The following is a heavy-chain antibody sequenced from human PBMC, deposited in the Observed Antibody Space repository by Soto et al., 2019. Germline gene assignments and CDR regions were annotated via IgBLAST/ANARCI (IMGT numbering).Heavy chain of an antibody. Sequence: SETLSLTCTVSGDSISGGASFWSWIRQPPGKGLEWIANVYYSGSSCYNPSLKSRLTISVDTTKNQFSLQLKSMTAADTAVYYCARALHAYYYGMDVWGQGTTVTVSS. CDR2: VYYSGSS. J-gene: IGHJ6*02. CDR1: GDSISGGASF. V-gene: IGHV4-30-4*01. CDR3: ARALHAYYYGMDV.